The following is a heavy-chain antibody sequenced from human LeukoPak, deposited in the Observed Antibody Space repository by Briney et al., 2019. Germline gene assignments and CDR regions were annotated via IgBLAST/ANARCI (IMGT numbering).Heavy chain of an antibody. CDR3: ARQVAAAGLDTPGWFDP. Sequence: GESLKISCKGSGYSFTSYWIGWVRQMPGKGLEWMGIIYPGDSDTRYSPSFQGQVTISAVKSISTAYLQWSSLKASDTAMYYCARQVAAAGLDTPGWFDPWGQGTLVTVSS. V-gene: IGHV5-51*01. D-gene: IGHD6-13*01. J-gene: IGHJ5*02. CDR2: IYPGDSDT. CDR1: GYSFTSYW.